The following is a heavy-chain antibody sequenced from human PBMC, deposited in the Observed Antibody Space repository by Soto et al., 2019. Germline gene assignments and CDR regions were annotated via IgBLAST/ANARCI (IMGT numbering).Heavy chain of an antibody. CDR1: GFTFSSYS. V-gene: IGHV3-21*01. D-gene: IGHD1-7*01. CDR2: ITSSSSYM. CDR3: ARDPNWSYPAG. J-gene: IGHJ4*02. Sequence: GGSLRLSCAASGFTFSSYSMNWVRQAPGKGLEWVSSITSSSSYMYYADSVKGRFTISRDNAKNSLYLQMNSLRAEDTAVYYCARDPNWSYPAGWGQGTLVTVSS.